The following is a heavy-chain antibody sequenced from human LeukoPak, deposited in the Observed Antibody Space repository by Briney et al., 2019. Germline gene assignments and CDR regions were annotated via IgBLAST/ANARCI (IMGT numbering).Heavy chain of an antibody. J-gene: IGHJ4*02. V-gene: IGHV3-23*01. CDR1: GFTFSSYA. CDR2: ISGSGGST. D-gene: IGHD3-22*01. Sequence: GGSLRLSCAASGFTFSSYAMSWVRQAPGKGLEWVSAISGSGGSTYYADSVKGRFTISRDNSKNTLYLQMNSLRAVDTAVYYCAKLGDYDSSGYLYYFDYWGQGTLVTVSS. CDR3: AKLGDYDSSGYLYYFDY.